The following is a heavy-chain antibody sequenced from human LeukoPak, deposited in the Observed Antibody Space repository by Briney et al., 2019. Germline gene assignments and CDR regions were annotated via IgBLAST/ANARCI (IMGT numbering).Heavy chain of an antibody. CDR3: ARGRRCSSTSCYFADYYYYYMDV. V-gene: IGHV3-21*01. D-gene: IGHD2-2*01. Sequence: GGSLRLSCAASGFTFSSYSMNWVRQAPGKGLEWVSSISSSSSYIYYADSVKGRFTISRDNAKNSLYLQMNSLRAEDTAVYYCARGRRCSSTSCYFADYYYYYMDVWGKGTTVTVSS. CDR1: GFTFSSYS. CDR2: ISSSSSYI. J-gene: IGHJ6*03.